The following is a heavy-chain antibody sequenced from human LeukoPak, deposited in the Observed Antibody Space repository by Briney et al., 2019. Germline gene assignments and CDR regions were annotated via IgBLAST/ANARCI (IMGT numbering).Heavy chain of an antibody. V-gene: IGHV1-2*06. CDR2: INPNSGDT. CDR3: ATSFSGSWFEY. Sequence: ASVKVSCKASGGTFSSYAISWVRQAPGQGLEWMGRINPNSGDTNYAQKHQDRVTMTRDTSINTAYMELSRLRSDDTAVYYCATSFSGSWFEYWGQGTLVTVSS. D-gene: IGHD6-19*01. CDR1: GGTFSSYA. J-gene: IGHJ5*01.